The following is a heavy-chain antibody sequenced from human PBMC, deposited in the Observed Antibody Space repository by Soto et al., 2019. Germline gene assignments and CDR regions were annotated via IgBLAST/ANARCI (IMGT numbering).Heavy chain of an antibody. J-gene: IGHJ3*02. D-gene: IGHD1-26*01. V-gene: IGHV3-7*03. Sequence: ESGGGLVQPGGSLRLSCAASGFTFSTYWMSWVRQAPGKGLEWVANIKQDGTEKYYVDSVKGRFTISRDNAKNSLYLQMNSLRAEDTAVYYCARGGRRSGSYADAFDIWGQGRMVTVSS. CDR3: ARGGRRSGSYADAFDI. CDR2: IKQDGTEK. CDR1: GFTFSTYW.